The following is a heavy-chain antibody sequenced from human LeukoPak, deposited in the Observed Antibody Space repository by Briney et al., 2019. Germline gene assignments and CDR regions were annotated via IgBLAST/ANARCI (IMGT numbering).Heavy chain of an antibody. CDR1: GFTVSSNY. J-gene: IGHJ5*02. V-gene: IGHV4-59*05. CDR3: ASSWFAVGGTETNWFDP. D-gene: IGHD6-19*01. CDR2: IYYSGIT. Sequence: PGGSLRLSCAASGFTVSSNYMSWVRQAAGKGLEWIGSIYYSGITYYNPSLKSRVTISVDTSKNQFSLKLSSVTAADTALYHCASSWFAVGGTETNWFDPWGQGTLVTVSS.